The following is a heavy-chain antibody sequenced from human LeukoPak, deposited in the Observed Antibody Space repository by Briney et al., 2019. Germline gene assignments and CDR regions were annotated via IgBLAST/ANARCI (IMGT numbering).Heavy chain of an antibody. Sequence: PSQTLSLTCTVSGGSISSGEYYWSWIRQPPGKGLEWIGYFSYTGSTYYNPSVKSRVSISVDTSKNQFSLKLTSVTAADTAVYYCARALNGYFYAFDSWGQGTLVTVSS. D-gene: IGHD2/OR15-2a*01. CDR1: GGSISSGEYY. CDR2: FSYTGST. J-gene: IGHJ4*02. V-gene: IGHV4-30-4*01. CDR3: ARALNGYFYAFDS.